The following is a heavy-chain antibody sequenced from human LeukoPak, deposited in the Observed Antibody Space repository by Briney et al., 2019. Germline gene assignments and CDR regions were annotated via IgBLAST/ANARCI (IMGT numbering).Heavy chain of an antibody. CDR1: GYTFTSYG. CDR3: ARDRVYDYVWGSYCPLDY. J-gene: IGHJ4*02. Sequence: ASVKVSCKASGYTFTSYGISWVRQAPGQGLEWMGWISACNGNTNYAQKLQGRVTMTTDTSTSTAYMELRSLRSDDTAVYYCARDRVYDYVWGSYCPLDYWGQGTLVTVSS. D-gene: IGHD3-16*01. CDR2: ISACNGNT. V-gene: IGHV1-18*01.